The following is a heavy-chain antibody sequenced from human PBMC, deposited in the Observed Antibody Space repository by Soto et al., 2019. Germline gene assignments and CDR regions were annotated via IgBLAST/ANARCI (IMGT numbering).Heavy chain of an antibody. J-gene: IGHJ4*02. CDR3: ARSAGWYAVHS. CDR1: GDSVSSNNY. CDR2: IYHTGTT. Sequence: QVQLQESGPGLVKPSGTLSLTCAVSGDSVSSNNYWCWVRQPPGKGLEWIGEIYHTGTTTYNPSLKXXVPISVDKSNNQFSLNLSSVTAAATAVYSCARSAGWYAVHSWGPGPLVTVSS. D-gene: IGHD6-19*01. V-gene: IGHV4-4*02.